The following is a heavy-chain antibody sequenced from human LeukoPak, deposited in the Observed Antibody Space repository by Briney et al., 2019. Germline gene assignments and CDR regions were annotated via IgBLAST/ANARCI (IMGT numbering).Heavy chain of an antibody. Sequence: PGGSLRLSCAASGFTFINAWMAWVRQAPGKGLEWVSVISGSGTNTYYADSVKGRFTISRDNSKNTLYLQMNSLRAEDTAVYYCAKAPVPIIATNWFDPWGQGTLVTVSS. D-gene: IGHD2-2*01. CDR1: GFTFINAW. V-gene: IGHV3-23*01. J-gene: IGHJ5*02. CDR3: AKAPVPIIATNWFDP. CDR2: ISGSGTNT.